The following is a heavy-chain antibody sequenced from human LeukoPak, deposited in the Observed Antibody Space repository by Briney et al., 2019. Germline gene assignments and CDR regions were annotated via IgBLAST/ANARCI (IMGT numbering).Heavy chain of an antibody. CDR2: IYYSGST. J-gene: IGHJ2*01. CDR3: ARHAGRGYDSSGYLL. CDR1: GGSISSYY. V-gene: IGHV4-59*08. D-gene: IGHD3-22*01. Sequence: SETLSLTCTVSGGSISSYYWSWIRQPPGKGLEWIGYIYYSGSTNYNPSLKSRVTISVDTSKNQFSLKLSSVTAADTAVYYCARHAGRGYDSSGYLLWGRGTLVTVSS.